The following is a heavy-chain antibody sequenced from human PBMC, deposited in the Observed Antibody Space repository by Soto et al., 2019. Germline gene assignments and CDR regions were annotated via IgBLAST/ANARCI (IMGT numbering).Heavy chain of an antibody. D-gene: IGHD6-13*01. CDR2: IYPGDSDT. CDR1: GYSFTSYW. V-gene: IGHV5-51*01. Sequence: EVQLVQSGAEGKKPGESLKISCKGSGYSFTSYWIGWVRQMPGKGLEWMGIIYPGDSDTRYSPSFQGQVTISADKSFSTAYLQWSSLKASDTAMYYCARTAAAGKYYYGVDVWGQGTTVTVSS. CDR3: ARTAAAGKYYYGVDV. J-gene: IGHJ6*02.